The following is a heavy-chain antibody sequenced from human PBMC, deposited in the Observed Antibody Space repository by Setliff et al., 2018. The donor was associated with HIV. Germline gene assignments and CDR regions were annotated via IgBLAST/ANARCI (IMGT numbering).Heavy chain of an antibody. V-gene: IGHV4-4*07. CDR1: GGSLSPYY. CDR2: IYPTGST. J-gene: IGHJ4*02. D-gene: IGHD6-19*01. CDR3: ARAPRYYRGWYIPEYFDN. Sequence: SETLSLTCSVSGGSLSPYYWTWIRQPAGKGLEWLGRIYPTGSTIHNPSLRSRVTMSVDTSKNQFSLRLNSVTAADTVVYFCARAPRYYRGWYIPEYFDNWGEGTLVTVSS.